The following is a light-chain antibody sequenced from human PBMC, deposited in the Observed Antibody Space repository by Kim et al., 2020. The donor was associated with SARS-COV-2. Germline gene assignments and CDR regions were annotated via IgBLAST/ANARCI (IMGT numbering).Light chain of an antibody. V-gene: IGLV3-21*04. CDR1: NIESKS. CDR3: QLWDGSTDHWV. J-gene: IGLJ3*02. Sequence: SYELTQPTSVSVAPGETARIPCEGNNIESKSVHWYRQRPGQTPVLVIYYDSDRPSGIPERVSGSNSGNTASLTIDRVEAADEADYYCQLWDGSTDHWVFG. CDR2: YDS.